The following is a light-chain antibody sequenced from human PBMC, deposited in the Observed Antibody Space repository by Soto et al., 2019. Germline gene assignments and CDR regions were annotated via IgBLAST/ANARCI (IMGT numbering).Light chain of an antibody. CDR2: AAS. V-gene: IGKV1-8*01. Sequence: AIRMTQSPSSLSASTXDXVTITCRASQGISSYLAWYQQKPGKAPKLLIYAASTLQSGVPSRFSGSGSGTDFTLTISCLQSEDFATYYCQQYYSYPITFGQGTRLEIK. CDR1: QGISSY. J-gene: IGKJ5*01. CDR3: QQYYSYPIT.